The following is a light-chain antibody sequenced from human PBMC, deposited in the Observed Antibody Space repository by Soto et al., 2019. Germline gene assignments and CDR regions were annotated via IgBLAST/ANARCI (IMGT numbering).Light chain of an antibody. Sequence: ELVLTQSPGTLSLSPGERATLSCRASQSLSSRNLAWYQQKPGQAPRPLIYGVSSRATGIPDRLSGSGSGTDFTLTISRLEPEDFAVYYCQQRSNWPITFGQGTRLEIK. V-gene: IGKV3D-20*02. CDR3: QQRSNWPIT. CDR1: QSLSSRN. J-gene: IGKJ5*01. CDR2: GVS.